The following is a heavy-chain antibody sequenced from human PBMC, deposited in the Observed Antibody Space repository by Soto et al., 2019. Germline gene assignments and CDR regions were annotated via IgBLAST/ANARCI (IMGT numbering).Heavy chain of an antibody. D-gene: IGHD6-19*01. CDR2: ISAYNGNT. J-gene: IGHJ4*02. CDR1: GYTFTSYG. CDR3: ARARIVAVAGTGLYFDY. V-gene: IGHV1-18*01. Sequence: ASVKVSCKASGYTFTSYGISWVRQAPGQGLEWMGWISAYNGNTNYAQKLQGRVTMTTDTSTSTAYMELRSLSSDDTAVYYCARARIVAVAGTGLYFDYWGQGTLVTVSS.